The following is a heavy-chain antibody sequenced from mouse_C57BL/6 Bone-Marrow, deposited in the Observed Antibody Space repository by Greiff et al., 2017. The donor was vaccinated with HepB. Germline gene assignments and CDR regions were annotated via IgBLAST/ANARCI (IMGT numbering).Heavy chain of an antibody. D-gene: IGHD2-3*01. CDR3: ARHGWSGPWFAY. J-gene: IGHJ3*01. CDR2: ISGGGGNT. Sequence: EVNLVESGGGLVKPGGSLKLSCAASGFTFSSYTMSWVRQTPEKRLEWVATISGGGGNTYYPDSVKGRFTISRDNAKNTLYLQMSSLRSEDTALYYCARHGWSGPWFAYWGQGTLVTVSA. CDR1: GFTFSSYT. V-gene: IGHV5-9*01.